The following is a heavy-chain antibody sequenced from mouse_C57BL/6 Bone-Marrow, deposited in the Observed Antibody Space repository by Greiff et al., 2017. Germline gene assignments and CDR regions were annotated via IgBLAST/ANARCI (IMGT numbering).Heavy chain of an antibody. CDR1: GFTFSDYG. Sequence: EVMLVESGGGLVQPGGSLKLSCAASGFTFSDYGMAWVRQAPRKGPEWVAFISNLAYSIYYADTVTGRFTISRENAKNTLYLEMSSLRSEDTAMYYCARGDLLYAMDYWGQGTSVTVSS. D-gene: IGHD2-10*01. CDR2: ISNLAYSI. J-gene: IGHJ4*01. CDR3: ARGDLLYAMDY. V-gene: IGHV5-15*01.